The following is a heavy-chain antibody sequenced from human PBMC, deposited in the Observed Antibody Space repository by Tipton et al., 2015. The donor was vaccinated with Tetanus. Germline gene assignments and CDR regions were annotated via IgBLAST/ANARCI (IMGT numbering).Heavy chain of an antibody. Sequence: QLVQSGAEVKKPGASVKVSCKASGYTFTGYYMHWVRQAPGQGLEWMGWINPNSGGTNYAQKFQGWVTMTRDTSISTAYMELSRLRSDDPAVYYCARDHRSAGSSPYYYFYYGMDVWGQGTTVPVSS. CDR3: ARDHRSAGSSPYYYFYYGMDV. J-gene: IGHJ6*02. CDR1: GYTFTGYY. CDR2: INPNSGGT. V-gene: IGHV1-2*04. D-gene: IGHD6-6*01.